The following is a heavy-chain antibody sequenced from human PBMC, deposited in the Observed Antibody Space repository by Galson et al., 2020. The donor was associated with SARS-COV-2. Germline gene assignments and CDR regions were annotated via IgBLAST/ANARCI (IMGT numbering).Heavy chain of an antibody. CDR2: LDWDDDK. CDR3: ARTHYDSLTGYLYPFDY. D-gene: IGHD3-9*01. V-gene: IGHV2-70*01. Sequence: SGPTLVNPPQTLPLTCTFSGFPLSASGMRVSWIRQPPGKALQWLALLDWDDDKYYSTSLKTMLTIFKDTSKNQVVLTMTNMDPVDTATYYCARTHYDSLTGYLYPFDYWGQGTRVTGSS. J-gene: IGHJ4*02. CDR1: GFPLSASGMR.